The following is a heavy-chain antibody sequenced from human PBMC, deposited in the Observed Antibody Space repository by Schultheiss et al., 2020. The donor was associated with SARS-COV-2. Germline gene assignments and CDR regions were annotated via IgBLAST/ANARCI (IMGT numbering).Heavy chain of an antibody. CDR2: ISSSGSTI. CDR1: GFTFSSYE. V-gene: IGHV3-48*03. D-gene: IGHD3-22*01. CDR3: ALTPDYYEKVGYFDY. Sequence: GESLKISCAASGFTFSSYEMNWVRQAPGKGLEWVSYISSSGSTIYYADSVKGRFTISRDNAKNSLYLQMNSLRAEDTAVYYCALTPDYYEKVGYFDYWGQGTLVTVSS. J-gene: IGHJ4*02.